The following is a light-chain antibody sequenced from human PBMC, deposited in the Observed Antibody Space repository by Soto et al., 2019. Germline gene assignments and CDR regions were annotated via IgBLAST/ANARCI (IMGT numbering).Light chain of an antibody. CDR1: SSNIGSNT. J-gene: IGLJ3*02. CDR2: SND. V-gene: IGLV1-44*01. CDR3: AAWDDSLNGWV. Sequence: QLVLTQAPSASGTPGQRVTISCSGSSSNIGSNTVTWYQQVPGTAPKLLIYSNDQRPSGVPDRFSGSKSGTSASLAIAGLQSEDEAHYYCAAWDDSLNGWVFGGGTKSPS.